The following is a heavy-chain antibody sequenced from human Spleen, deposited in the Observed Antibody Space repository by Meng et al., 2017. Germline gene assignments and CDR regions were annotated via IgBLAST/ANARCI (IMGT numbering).Heavy chain of an antibody. CDR3: VKDNESKRGFGEQITTEWYFDY. CDR1: GFTFDEYG. CDR2: ISWNSGST. D-gene: IGHD3-10*01. J-gene: IGHJ4*02. V-gene: IGHV3-9*03. Sequence: GGSLRLSCAASGFTFDEYGMTWVRQIPGKGLEWVSGISWNSGSTGYADSVKGRFTISRDNAKNSLYLQMNSLRAEDMAFYYCVKDNESKRGFGEQITTEWYFDYWGRGTLVTVSS.